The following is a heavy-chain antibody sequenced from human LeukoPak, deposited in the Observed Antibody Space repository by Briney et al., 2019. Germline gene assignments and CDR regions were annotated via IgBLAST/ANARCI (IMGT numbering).Heavy chain of an antibody. Sequence: SETLSLTCTVSGGSISSYYWSWIRQPPGKGLEWIGYIYYSGSTNYNPSLKSRVTISVDTSKNQFSLKLSSVTAADTAVYYCARVKDYYDSSGYYPIFDYWGQGTLVTVSS. CDR2: IYYSGST. CDR3: ARVKDYYDSSGYYPIFDY. CDR1: GGSISSYY. J-gene: IGHJ4*02. D-gene: IGHD3-22*01. V-gene: IGHV4-59*01.